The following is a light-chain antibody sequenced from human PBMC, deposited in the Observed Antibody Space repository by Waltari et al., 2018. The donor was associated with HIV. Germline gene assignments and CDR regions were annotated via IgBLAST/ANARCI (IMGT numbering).Light chain of an antibody. CDR2: AAS. CDR3: QQYNRWPWT. CDR1: QTVGAN. V-gene: IGKV3-15*01. Sequence: ETLMTQSPATVSASPGEGVTLFCRASQTVGANVAWYKQKLGQAPRLLIFAASTRATPIPDRLHGSGSGTDFTLTINGLQSEDFAVYFCQQYNRWPWTFGQGTRVEV. J-gene: IGKJ1*01.